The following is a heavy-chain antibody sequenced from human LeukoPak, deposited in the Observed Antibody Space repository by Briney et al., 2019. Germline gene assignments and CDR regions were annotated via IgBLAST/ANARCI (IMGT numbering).Heavy chain of an antibody. CDR3: AFLDTALLNSAY. J-gene: IGHJ4*02. CDR1: GFTFRNDW. D-gene: IGHD5-18*01. V-gene: IGHV3-7*01. CDR2: IKQDGSGK. Sequence: PGGSLRLSCVVFGFTFRNDWMSWVRQTPGKGLEWVAMIKQDGSGKLYVDSVRGRFTISRDDAKNSLYLQMNNLRVEDTAVYYCAFLDTALLNSAYWGQGTLVTVSS.